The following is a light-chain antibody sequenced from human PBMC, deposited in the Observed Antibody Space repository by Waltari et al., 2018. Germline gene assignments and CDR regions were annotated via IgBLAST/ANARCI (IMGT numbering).Light chain of an antibody. CDR3: YSTTDNNLGV. CDR2: QDS. Sequence: SSELTQPSSVSVSPGQTARITCSGDMLPKKYTRWFQQKPGQAPVLVLYQDSARPSGIPELSSGSSSGTTVTLTISGAQVEDEADYYCYSTTDNNLGVFGPGTRVTVL. CDR1: MLPKKY. J-gene: IGLJ1*01. V-gene: IGLV3-27*01.